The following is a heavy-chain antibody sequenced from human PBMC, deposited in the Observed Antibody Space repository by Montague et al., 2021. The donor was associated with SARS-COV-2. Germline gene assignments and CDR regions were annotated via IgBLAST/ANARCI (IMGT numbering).Heavy chain of an antibody. J-gene: IGHJ5*02. CDR3: AMSFGWRKVGWFDP. D-gene: IGHD3/OR15-3a*01. CDR1: SASISTYY. V-gene: IGHV4-59*13. Sequence: SETLSLTCTVSSASISTYYWSWIRQHPGKGLEWIGYIYYTGSSQYNPSLRGRVTISVDPSKNQFSLNVNSVTAADTAVYYCAMSFGWRKVGWFDPWGQGALVTVSS. CDR2: IYYTGSS.